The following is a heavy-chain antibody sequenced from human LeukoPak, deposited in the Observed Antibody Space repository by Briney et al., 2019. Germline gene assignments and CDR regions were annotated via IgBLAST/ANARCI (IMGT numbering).Heavy chain of an antibody. CDR3: AREAITIFALVRTQTTKGPHRFDP. CDR1: GYTFTSYH. Sequence: ASVKVSCKTSGYTFTSYHIHWVRQAPGQRLEWMGIINPSGGTTNYAQKFQGRVTMTRDMSTSTVYMELSSLRSEDTAVYYCAREAITIFALVRTQTTKGPHRFDPWGQGTLVTVSS. CDR2: INPSGGTT. D-gene: IGHD3-3*01. J-gene: IGHJ5*02. V-gene: IGHV1-46*01.